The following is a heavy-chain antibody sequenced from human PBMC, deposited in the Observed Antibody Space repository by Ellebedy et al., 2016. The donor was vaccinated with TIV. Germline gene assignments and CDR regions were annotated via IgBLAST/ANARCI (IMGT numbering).Heavy chain of an antibody. V-gene: IGHV3-30*02. J-gene: IGHJ4*02. Sequence: GESLKISCAASGFTFSAYGMHWVRQAPGKGLEWVTYLRYDGSNKYYADSVKGLFTISRDNSKNTQFLEMNSLRAEDTAIYNCAGLWFGESPRDNSDYWGRGTLVTVSS. CDR1: GFTFSAYG. CDR2: LRYDGSNK. D-gene: IGHD3-10*01. CDR3: AGLWFGESPRDNSDY.